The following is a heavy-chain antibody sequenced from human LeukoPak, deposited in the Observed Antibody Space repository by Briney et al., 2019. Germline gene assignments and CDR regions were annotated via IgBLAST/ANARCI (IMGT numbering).Heavy chain of an antibody. Sequence: PTDPLSLTCAVSGGPISTSSYYWDWIRQSPGKGLEWIERIFYRGTTYHNPSFTSRLTMPVNTSNNQFSLKLNSVTAADTAVYYCARHLRREALTYSHFDYWGQGTLVSV. J-gene: IGHJ4*02. D-gene: IGHD3-9*01. CDR3: ARHLRREALTYSHFDY. CDR1: GGPISTSSYY. CDR2: IFYRGTT. V-gene: IGHV4-39*01.